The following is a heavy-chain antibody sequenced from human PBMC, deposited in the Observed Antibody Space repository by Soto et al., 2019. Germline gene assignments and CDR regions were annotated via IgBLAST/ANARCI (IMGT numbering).Heavy chain of an antibody. CDR1: GFTFSSYG. CDR2: ISYDGSNK. V-gene: IGHV3-30*18. D-gene: IGHD3-22*01. CDR3: AKDWYAYYYDSSGYNPGFDY. Sequence: GGSLRLSCAASGFTFSSYGMHWVRQAPGKGLEWVAVISYDGSNKYYADSVKGRFTISRDNSKNTLYLQMNSLRAEDTAVYYCAKDWYAYYYDSSGYNPGFDYWGQGTLVTVSS. J-gene: IGHJ4*02.